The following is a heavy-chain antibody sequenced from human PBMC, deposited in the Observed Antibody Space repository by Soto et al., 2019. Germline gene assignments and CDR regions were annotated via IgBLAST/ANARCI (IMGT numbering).Heavy chain of an antibody. CDR3: ARVVGALGHWFDP. CDR2: ISAYNGNT. V-gene: IGHV1-18*01. J-gene: IGHJ5*02. CDR1: GYTFTSYG. Sequence: GASVKVSCKASGYTFTSYGISWVRQAPGQGLGWMGRISAYNGNTNYAQKLQGRVTMTTDTSTSTAYMELRSLRSDDTAVYYRARVVGALGHWFDPWGQGTLVTAPQ. D-gene: IGHD1-26*01.